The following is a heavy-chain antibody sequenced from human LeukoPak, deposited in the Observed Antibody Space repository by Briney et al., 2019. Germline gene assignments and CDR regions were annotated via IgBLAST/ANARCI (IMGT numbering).Heavy chain of an antibody. D-gene: IGHD3-3*01. CDR1: GFTFNTYA. J-gene: IGHJ3*02. CDR3: ARGRFRGYAFDI. V-gene: IGHV3-30*03. CDR2: ISYVGDNK. Sequence: GGSLRLSCAASGFTFNTYAMHWVRQAPGKGLEWVALISYVGDNKYYADSVKGRFTISRDNSKNTLYLQMDSLRSDDTAVYYCARGRFRGYAFDIWGQGTMVTVSS.